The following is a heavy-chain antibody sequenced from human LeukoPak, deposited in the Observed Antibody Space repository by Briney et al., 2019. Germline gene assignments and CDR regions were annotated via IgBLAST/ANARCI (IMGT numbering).Heavy chain of an antibody. CDR1: GYSISSGYY. Sequence: SETLSLTCAVSGYSISSGYYWGWIRQPPGKGLEWIGSIYHSGSTNYNPSLKSRVTISVDTSKNQFSLKLSSMTAADTAVYYCARLTYDYVWGSYRIYYYYYMDVWGKGTTVTVSS. D-gene: IGHD3-16*02. J-gene: IGHJ6*03. CDR2: IYHSGST. V-gene: IGHV4-38-2*01. CDR3: ARLTYDYVWGSYRIYYYYYMDV.